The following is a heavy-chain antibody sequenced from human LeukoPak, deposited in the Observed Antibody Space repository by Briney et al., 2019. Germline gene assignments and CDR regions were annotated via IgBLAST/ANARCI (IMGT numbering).Heavy chain of an antibody. V-gene: IGHV3-21*01. Sequence: KPGGSLRLSCAASGFTFSSYSMNWVRQAPGKGLEWVSSISSSSSYIYYADSVKGRFTISKDNAKNSLYLQINGLRAEDTAVYYCARDGARLDPWGQGTLVTVSS. CDR3: ARDGARLDP. CDR1: GFTFSSYS. D-gene: IGHD6-6*01. CDR2: ISSSSSYI. J-gene: IGHJ5*02.